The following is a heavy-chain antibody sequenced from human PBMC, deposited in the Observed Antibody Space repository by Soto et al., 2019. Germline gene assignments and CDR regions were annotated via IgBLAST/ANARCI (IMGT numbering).Heavy chain of an antibody. Sequence: SETLSLTCAVSGGSISSSNWWSWVRQPPGKGLEWIGEIYHSGSTNYNPSLKSRVTISVDKSKNQFSLKLSSVTAADTAVYYCARGLNDFWSGYFYSGHYYYYGMDVWGQGTTVTV. J-gene: IGHJ6*02. CDR3: ARGLNDFWSGYFYSGHYYYYGMDV. CDR2: IYHSGST. V-gene: IGHV4-4*02. D-gene: IGHD3-3*01. CDR1: GGSISSSNW.